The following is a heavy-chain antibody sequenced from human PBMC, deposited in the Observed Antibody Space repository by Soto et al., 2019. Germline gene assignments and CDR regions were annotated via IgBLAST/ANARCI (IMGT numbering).Heavy chain of an antibody. D-gene: IGHD6-19*01. V-gene: IGHV3-15*01. CDR3: TRLAVAQPQTDY. CDR2: IKSKTDGGTT. CDR1: GFTFSNAW. J-gene: IGHJ4*02. Sequence: EVQLVESGGGLVKPGGSLRLSCAASGFTFSNAWMSWVRQAPGKGLEWVGRIKSKTDGGTTDYAAPVKGRFTIARDDSKTTLDLQMNSLKPGATAVYDCTRLAVAQPQTDYWGQGTLVTVSS.